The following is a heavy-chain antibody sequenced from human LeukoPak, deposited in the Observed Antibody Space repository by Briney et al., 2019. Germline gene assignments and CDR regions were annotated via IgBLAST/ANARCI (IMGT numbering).Heavy chain of an antibody. CDR3: ARDLGYCTNGVCYFFDY. Sequence: GRSLRLSCAASGFTFSSYAMHWVRQAPGKGLEWVAVISYDGSNKYYADSVKGRFTISRDNSKNTLYLQMNSLRAEDTAVYYCARDLGYCTNGVCYFFDYWGQGTLVTVSS. V-gene: IGHV3-30*01. CDR1: GFTFSSYA. CDR2: ISYDGSNK. D-gene: IGHD2-8*01. J-gene: IGHJ4*02.